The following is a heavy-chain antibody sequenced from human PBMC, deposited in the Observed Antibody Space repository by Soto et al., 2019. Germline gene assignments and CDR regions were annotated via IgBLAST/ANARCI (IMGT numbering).Heavy chain of an antibody. CDR3: ARDGGRHSGGIDY. V-gene: IGHV1-69*01. Sequence: QVQLVQSGAEVKKPGSSVKVSCKASGGTFSSYSINWVRQAPGQGLEWLGEIIPIFGTANYAQQFQGRFTIPADESTCTAYMELSSLRSEDTALYYCARDGGRHSGGIDYWGQGTLVTVSS. J-gene: IGHJ4*02. CDR1: GGTFSSYS. D-gene: IGHD1-26*01. CDR2: IIPIFGTA.